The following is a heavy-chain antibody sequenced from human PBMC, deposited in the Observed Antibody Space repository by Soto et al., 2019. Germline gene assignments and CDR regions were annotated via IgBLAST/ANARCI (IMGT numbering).Heavy chain of an antibody. Sequence: QVQLQESGPGLVKPSGTLSLTCAVSGGSISSSNWWSWVRQPPGKGLEWIGEIYHSGSTNYNPSLKSRVTISVDKSKNQFSLKLSSVTAADTAVYYCAGPSLRFSEWLSPSDAFDIWGQGTMVTVSS. CDR2: IYHSGST. CDR3: AGPSLRFSEWLSPSDAFDI. CDR1: GGSISSSNW. D-gene: IGHD3-3*01. J-gene: IGHJ3*02. V-gene: IGHV4-4*02.